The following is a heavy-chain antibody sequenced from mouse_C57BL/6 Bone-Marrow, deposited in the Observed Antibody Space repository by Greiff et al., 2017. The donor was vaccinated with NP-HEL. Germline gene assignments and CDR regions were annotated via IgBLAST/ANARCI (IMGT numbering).Heavy chain of an antibody. CDR2: IYPRSGNT. Sequence: VKLQESGAELARPGASVKLSCKASGYTFTSYGISWVKQRTGQGLEWIGEIYPRSGNTYYNEKFKGKATLTADKSSSTAYMELRSLTSEDSAVYFCARKGDGYYLYYFDYWGQGTTLTVSS. CDR3: ARKGDGYYLYYFDY. V-gene: IGHV1-81*01. J-gene: IGHJ2*01. CDR1: GYTFTSYG. D-gene: IGHD2-3*01.